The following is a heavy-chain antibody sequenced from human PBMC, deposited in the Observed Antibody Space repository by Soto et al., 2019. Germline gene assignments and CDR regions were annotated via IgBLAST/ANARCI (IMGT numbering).Heavy chain of an antibody. J-gene: IGHJ4*02. CDR3: ARDYYGSGDFDY. Sequence: SETLSLTCTVSGGSISSYYWSWIRQPPGKGLEWIGYIYYSGSTNYNPSLKSRVTISVDTSKNQFSLKPSSVTAADTAVYYCARDYYGSGDFDYWGQGTLVTVSS. V-gene: IGHV4-59*01. CDR2: IYYSGST. D-gene: IGHD3-10*01. CDR1: GGSISSYY.